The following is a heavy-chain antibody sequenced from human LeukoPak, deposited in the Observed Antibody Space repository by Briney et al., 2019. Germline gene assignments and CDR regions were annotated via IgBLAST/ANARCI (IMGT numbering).Heavy chain of an antibody. CDR3: ARDAPYYYDSSGYPPPYYFDY. V-gene: IGHV3-11*04. CDR1: GFTFSDYY. D-gene: IGHD3-22*01. Sequence: GGSLRLSCAASGFTFSDYYMSWIRQAPGKGLEWVSYISSSGSTIYYADSVKGRFTISRDNAKNSLYLQMNSLRAGDTAVYYCARDAPYYYDSSGYPPPYYFDYWGQGTLVTVSS. J-gene: IGHJ4*02. CDR2: ISSSGSTI.